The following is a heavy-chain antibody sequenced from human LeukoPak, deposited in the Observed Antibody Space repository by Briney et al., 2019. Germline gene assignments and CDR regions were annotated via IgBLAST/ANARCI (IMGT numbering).Heavy chain of an antibody. J-gene: IGHJ4*02. V-gene: IGHV3-49*03. CDR3: TRDPGGDSSGYYPFDY. D-gene: IGHD3-22*01. Sequence: GGSLRLSCTASGFTFGDYAMSWFRQAPGKGLEWVGFIRSKAYGGTTEYAASVKGRFTISRDDTKRIAYLQTNSLKTEDTGVYYCTRDPGGDSSGYYPFDYWGQGTLVTVSS. CDR2: IRSKAYGGTT. CDR1: GFTFGDYA.